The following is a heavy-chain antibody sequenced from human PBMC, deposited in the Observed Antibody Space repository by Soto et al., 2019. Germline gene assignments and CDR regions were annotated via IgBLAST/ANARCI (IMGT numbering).Heavy chain of an antibody. J-gene: IGHJ5*02. CDR3: ARARITVWFGERNYWFDP. Sequence: SETLSLTCTVSGGSISSGDYYWSWIRQPPGKGLEWIGYIYYSGSTYYNPSLKSRVTISVDTSKNQFSLKLSSVTAADTAVYYCARARITVWFGERNYWFDPWGQGTLVTVSS. D-gene: IGHD3-10*01. CDR2: IYYSGST. CDR1: GGSISSGDYY. V-gene: IGHV4-30-4*01.